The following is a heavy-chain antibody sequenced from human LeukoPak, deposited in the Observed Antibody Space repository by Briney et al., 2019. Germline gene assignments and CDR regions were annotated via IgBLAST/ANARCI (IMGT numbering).Heavy chain of an antibody. J-gene: IGHJ4*02. CDR1: GGSISSGSYY. V-gene: IGHV4-61*02. Sequence: SETLSLTCTVSGGSISSGSYYWSWIRQPAGKGLEWIGRIYTSGSTNYNPSLKSRVTISVDTSKNQFPLKLSSVTAADTAVYYCAREHGDYPDYWGQGTLVTVSS. CDR2: IYTSGST. D-gene: IGHD4-17*01. CDR3: AREHGDYPDY.